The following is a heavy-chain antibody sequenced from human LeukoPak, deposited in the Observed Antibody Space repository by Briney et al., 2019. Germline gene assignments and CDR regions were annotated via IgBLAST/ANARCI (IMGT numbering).Heavy chain of an antibody. CDR2: INHSGST. V-gene: IGHV4-34*01. Sequence: SETLSLTCAVYGGSFSGYYWSWIRQPPGKGLEWIGEINHSGSTNYNPSLKSRVTISVDTSKNQFSLKLSSVTAADTAVYHCARDGCSSTSCYRGASRTYYYYGMDVWGQGTTVTVSS. J-gene: IGHJ6*02. CDR1: GGSFSGYY. CDR3: ARDGCSSTSCYRGASRTYYYYGMDV. D-gene: IGHD2-2*02.